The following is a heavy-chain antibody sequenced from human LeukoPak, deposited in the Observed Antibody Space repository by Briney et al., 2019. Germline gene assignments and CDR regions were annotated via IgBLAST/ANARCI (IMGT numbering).Heavy chain of an antibody. J-gene: IGHJ5*02. CDR1: GYTLTELS. D-gene: IGHD6-6*01. CDR2: FDPEDGET. CDR3: ATFHSSSANWFDP. V-gene: IGHV1-24*01. Sequence: ASVKVSCKVSGYTLTELSMHWVRQAPGKGREGMGGFDPEDGETIYAQKVQGTVTMTEDTSTDTAYIELSSMRSEDTAVYYCATFHSSSANWFDPWGQGTLVTVSS.